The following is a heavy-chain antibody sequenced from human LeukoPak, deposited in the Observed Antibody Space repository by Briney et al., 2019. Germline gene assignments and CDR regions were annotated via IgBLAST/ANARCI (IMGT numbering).Heavy chain of an antibody. V-gene: IGHV5-51*01. D-gene: IGHD3-22*01. J-gene: IGHJ4*02. CDR1: GYSFTTYW. Sequence: GESLKISCKGSGYSFTTYWIAWVRQMPGKGLEWMGIIYPGDSDTRYSPSFQGQVTISADKSINTAYLQWSSLKASDTAIYYCARLGHYYDSSGYLPYNCWGQGTLVTVSS. CDR2: IYPGDSDT. CDR3: ARLGHYYDSSGYLPYNC.